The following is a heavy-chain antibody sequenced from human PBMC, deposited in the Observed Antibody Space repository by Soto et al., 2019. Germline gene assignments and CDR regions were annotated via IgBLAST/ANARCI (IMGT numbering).Heavy chain of an antibody. CDR2: IYYSGST. Sequence: WETLSLTCTVSGGSISSYYWSWIRQPPGKGLEWIGYIYYSGSTNYNPSLKSRVTISVDTSKNQFSLKLSSVTAADTAVYYCARDGYNGIDYWGQGTLVTVSS. CDR3: ARDGYNGIDY. D-gene: IGHD5-12*01. V-gene: IGHV4-59*01. CDR1: GGSISSYY. J-gene: IGHJ4*02.